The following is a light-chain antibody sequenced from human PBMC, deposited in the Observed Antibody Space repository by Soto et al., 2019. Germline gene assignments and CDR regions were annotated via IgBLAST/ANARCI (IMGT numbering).Light chain of an antibody. CDR3: LQDYNYPRT. CDR1: QGIRND. V-gene: IGKV1-6*01. CDR2: AAS. J-gene: IGKJ1*01. Sequence: AIQMAQSPSSLSASVGDRVTITWRASQGIRNDLAWYQQRPGKAPKLLIYAASHLQSGVPSRFSGSGSGTDFTLTITSLQPGDFATYYCLQDYNYPRTFGQGTKVDIK.